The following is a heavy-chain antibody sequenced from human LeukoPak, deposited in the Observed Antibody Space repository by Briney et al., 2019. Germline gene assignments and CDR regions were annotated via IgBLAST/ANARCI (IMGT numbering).Heavy chain of an antibody. V-gene: IGHV3-7*01. CDR1: GFTFSNWW. J-gene: IGHJ6*04. D-gene: IGHD3-10*02. CDR3: AELGITMIGGV. Sequence: GGSLRLSCVVSGFTFSNWWMSWVRQAPGKGLEYVANIKEDGTEKNYVDSAKGRFTISGDNAKNSLYLQMNSLRAEDTAVYYCAELGITMIGGVWGKGTTVTISS. CDR2: IKEDGTEK.